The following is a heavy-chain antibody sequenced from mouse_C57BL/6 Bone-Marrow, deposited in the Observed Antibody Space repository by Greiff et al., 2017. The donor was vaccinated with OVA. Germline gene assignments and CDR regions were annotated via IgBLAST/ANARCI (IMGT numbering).Heavy chain of an antibody. CDR1: GYTFTSYW. V-gene: IGHV1-72*01. CDR2: IDPNSGGT. D-gene: IGHD2-1*01. CDR3: ARERSPYGNTKGWFAY. J-gene: IGHJ3*01. Sequence: VKLQQPGAELVKPGASVKLSCKASGYTFTSYWMHWVKQRPGRGLEWIGRIDPNSGGTKYNEKFKSKATLTVDKPSSTAYMQLSSLTSEDSAVYYCARERSPYGNTKGWFAYWGQGTLVTVSA.